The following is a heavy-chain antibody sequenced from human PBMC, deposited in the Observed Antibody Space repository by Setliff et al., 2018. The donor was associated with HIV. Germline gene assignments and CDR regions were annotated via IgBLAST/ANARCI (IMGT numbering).Heavy chain of an antibody. CDR3: ARVMVRGVEYYVDV. CDR2: IASASSST. V-gene: IGHV3-48*03. Sequence: GGSLRLSCAASGFIFSSYEMNWVRQAPGKGPEWISFIASASSSTDYADSVKGRFIISRDNAKNSLYLQMNSLRGEDTALYYCARVMVRGVEYYVDVWGKGTTVTVSS. J-gene: IGHJ6*04. CDR1: GFIFSSYE. D-gene: IGHD3-10*01.